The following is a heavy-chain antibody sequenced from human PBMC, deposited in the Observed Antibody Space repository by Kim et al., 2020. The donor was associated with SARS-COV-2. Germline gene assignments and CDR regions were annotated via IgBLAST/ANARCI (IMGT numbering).Heavy chain of an antibody. CDR3: APFSSGSPGGY. CDR2: T. D-gene: IGHD6-19*01. V-gene: IGHV4-39*01. Sequence: TYYSPSIKSRVTITVDTSKNQFSLKRSSVTAADTAVYYCAPFSSGSPGGYWGQGTLVTVSS. J-gene: IGHJ4*02.